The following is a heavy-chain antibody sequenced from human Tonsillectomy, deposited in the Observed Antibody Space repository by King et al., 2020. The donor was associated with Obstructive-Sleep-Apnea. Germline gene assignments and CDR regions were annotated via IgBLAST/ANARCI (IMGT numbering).Heavy chain of an antibody. CDR1: GFTFITYW. CDR2: IKNDGSEK. J-gene: IGHJ4*02. V-gene: IGHV3-7*01. D-gene: IGHD4-23*01. CDR3: AGDYGGNSPY. Sequence: VQLVESGGGLVQPGGSLRLSCVASGFTFITYWMSWVRQAPGKWLEWVANIKNDGSEKHCVDSVKGRFTISSDNAKTSLYLQRTSLRAEDTAVYYCAGDYGGNSPYWGQGTLVTVSS.